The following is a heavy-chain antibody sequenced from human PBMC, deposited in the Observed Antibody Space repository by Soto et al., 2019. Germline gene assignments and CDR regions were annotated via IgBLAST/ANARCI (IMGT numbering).Heavy chain of an antibody. D-gene: IGHD3-10*01. CDR2: INDDGTRT. V-gene: IGHV3-74*01. CDR1: GSVFNMYW. Sequence: GGSLRLSCAASGSVFNMYWMHWVRQVPGEGPEWVTRINDDGTRTDYADSAKGRFTISRDNAKDILYLQMNALRVDDTAVYYCIRGPRPSSVGTGAFWGHVTLVTVSS. CDR3: IRGPRPSSVGTGAF. J-gene: IGHJ2*01.